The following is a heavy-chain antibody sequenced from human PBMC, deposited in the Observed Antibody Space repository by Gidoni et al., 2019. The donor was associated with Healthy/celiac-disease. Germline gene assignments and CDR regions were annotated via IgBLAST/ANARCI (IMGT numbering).Heavy chain of an antibody. CDR2: IFSNDEK. CDR3: ARIAFGGAWFDP. D-gene: IGHD3-10*01. V-gene: IGHV2-26*01. CDR1: ARMG. Sequence: ARMGVSWIRQPPGKALEWLAHIFSNDEKSYSTSLKSRLTISKDTSKSQVVLTMTNMDPVATATYYCARIAFGGAWFDPWGQGTLVTVSS. J-gene: IGHJ5*02.